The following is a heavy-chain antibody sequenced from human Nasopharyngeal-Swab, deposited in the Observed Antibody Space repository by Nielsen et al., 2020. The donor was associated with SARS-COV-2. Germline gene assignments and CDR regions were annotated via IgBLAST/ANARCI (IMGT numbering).Heavy chain of an antibody. Sequence: GGSLRLSCAASGLTFSGYWMSWVRQAPGQGLEWVANIKEDGSEKYYVDSGKGRFTISRDNAKNSLSLQMSSLRVEDTAVYYCATARAYNYGPSFDYWGQGTLVTVSS. CDR1: GLTFSGYW. V-gene: IGHV3-7*03. J-gene: IGHJ4*02. CDR3: ATARAYNYGPSFDY. CDR2: IKEDGSEK. D-gene: IGHD5-18*01.